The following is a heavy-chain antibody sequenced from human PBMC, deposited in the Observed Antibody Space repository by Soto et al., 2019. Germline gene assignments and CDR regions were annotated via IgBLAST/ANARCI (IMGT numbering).Heavy chain of an antibody. CDR2: INPSGGST. V-gene: IGHV1-46*01. CDR3: ARVETVYPREGYYYYGMDV. D-gene: IGHD4-4*01. Sequence: GASVKVSCKASGYTFTSYYMHWVRQAPGQGLEWMGIINPSGGSTSYAQKFQGRVTMTRDTSTSTVYMELSSLRSEDTAVYYCARVETVYPREGYYYYGMDVWGQGTTVTVSS. J-gene: IGHJ6*02. CDR1: GYTFTSYY.